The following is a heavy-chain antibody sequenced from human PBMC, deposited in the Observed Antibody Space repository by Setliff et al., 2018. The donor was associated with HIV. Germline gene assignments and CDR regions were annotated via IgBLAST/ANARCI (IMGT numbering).Heavy chain of an antibody. D-gene: IGHD3-22*01. Sequence: HPGGSLRLSCKGSGFTFGDSVMSWFRQAPGKGLEWVGFIRGKAYGGTTQYAASVKDRFTISRDDSKSIAYLQMNSLKTDDTAVYYCTRRYYDNSGSFRYWGQGTLVTVSS. V-gene: IGHV3-49*03. CDR3: TRRYYDNSGSFRY. CDR1: GFTFGDSV. CDR2: IRGKAYGGTT. J-gene: IGHJ4*02.